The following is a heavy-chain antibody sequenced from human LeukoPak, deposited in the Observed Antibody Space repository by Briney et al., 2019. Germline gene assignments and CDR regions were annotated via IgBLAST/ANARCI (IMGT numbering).Heavy chain of an antibody. J-gene: IGHJ2*01. Sequence: ASVKVSCKASGYTFTGYYMHWVRQAPGQGLEWMGWINPNSGGTNYAQKFQGRVTMNRDTSISTAYMELSRLRSDDTAVYYCARVGGGSSYWYFDLWGRGTLVTVSS. CDR3: ARVGGGSSYWYFDL. CDR2: INPNSGGT. V-gene: IGHV1-2*02. CDR1: GYTFTGYY. D-gene: IGHD3-16*01.